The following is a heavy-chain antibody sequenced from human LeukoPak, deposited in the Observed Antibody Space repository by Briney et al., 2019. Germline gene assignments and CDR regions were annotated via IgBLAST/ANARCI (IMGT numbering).Heavy chain of an antibody. CDR3: AREVXXXXXHXXXDI. CDR2: ITPIFGTA. CDR1: GGTFSSYA. J-gene: IGHJ3*02. Sequence: ASVKVSCKASGGTFSSYAISWVRQAPGQGLEWMGGITPIFGTANYAQKFQGRVTITADESTSTAYMELSSLRSEDTAVYYCAREVXXXXXHXXXDIXGQGTMVTVSS. V-gene: IGHV1-69*13.